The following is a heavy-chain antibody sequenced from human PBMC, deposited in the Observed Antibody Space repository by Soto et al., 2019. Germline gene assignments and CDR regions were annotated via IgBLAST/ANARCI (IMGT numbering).Heavy chain of an antibody. CDR2: INAGNGNT. CDR3: ARGYGGYFHWFDP. CDR1: GYTFTSYA. V-gene: IGHV1-3*01. D-gene: IGHD4-17*01. Sequence: QVQLVQSGAEVKKPGASVKVSCKASGYTFTSYAMHWVRQAPGQRLEWMGWINAGNGNTKYSQKFQGRVTITRDTSASTAYMDLSSLRSEDTAGYYCARGYGGYFHWFDPWGQGTLVTVSS. J-gene: IGHJ5*02.